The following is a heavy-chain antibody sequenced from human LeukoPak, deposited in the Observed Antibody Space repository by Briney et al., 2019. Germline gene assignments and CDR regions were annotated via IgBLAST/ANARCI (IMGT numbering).Heavy chain of an antibody. J-gene: IGHJ4*02. V-gene: IGHV4-59*08. CDR3: ARSYCSGGSCWVYFDY. CDR1: GGSISSYY. CDR2: IYYSGST. D-gene: IGHD2-15*01. Sequence: SETLSLTCTVSGGSISSYYWSWIRQPPGKGLEWIGNIYYSGSTNYNPSRKSRVTISVDTSKNQFSLKLSSVTAADTAIYYCARSYCSGGSCWVYFDYWGQGTLVTVSS.